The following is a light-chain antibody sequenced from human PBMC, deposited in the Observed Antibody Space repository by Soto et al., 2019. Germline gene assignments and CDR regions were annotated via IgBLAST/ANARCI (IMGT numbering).Light chain of an antibody. J-gene: IGKJ1*01. CDR2: GAS. V-gene: IGKV3-15*01. Sequence: EIVMTQSPATLSVSPGERATLSCRASQSVSSNLAWYQQKPGQAPRLLIYGASTRATGIPARCSGSGSGTEFILTISSLQSEDFAVYYCQQYNNWPWTFGQGTKVEIK. CDR3: QQYNNWPWT. CDR1: QSVSSN.